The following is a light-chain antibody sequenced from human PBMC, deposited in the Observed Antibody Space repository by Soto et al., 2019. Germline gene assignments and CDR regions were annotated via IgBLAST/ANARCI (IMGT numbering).Light chain of an antibody. V-gene: IGKV1-12*01. Sequence: DIQMTQAPSSVSASVGDRVTITCRASQDINNRVAWFQQRPGGAPKYLIQAASILQSGFPSRFSATGSGTDFTLTIDSLQPEDFATYYCLQVKNFPRTFGQGTKLEIK. CDR1: QDINNR. J-gene: IGKJ1*01. CDR2: AAS. CDR3: LQVKNFPRT.